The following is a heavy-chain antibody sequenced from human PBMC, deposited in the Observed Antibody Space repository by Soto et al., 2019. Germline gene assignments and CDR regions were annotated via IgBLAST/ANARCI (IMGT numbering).Heavy chain of an antibody. Sequence: QVQLVESGGGLVKPGGSLRLSCAASGFTFSDYYMSWIRLSPGKGLEWISYISSSGSTIYYADSVKGRFTISRDNAKNSLYLQMNSLRAEDAAVYYCARVGARGYEYIWGSPRGLDYWGQGTLVTVSS. V-gene: IGHV3-11*01. CDR1: GFTFSDYY. CDR2: ISSSGSTI. J-gene: IGHJ4*02. D-gene: IGHD3-16*01. CDR3: ARVGARGYEYIWGSPRGLDY.